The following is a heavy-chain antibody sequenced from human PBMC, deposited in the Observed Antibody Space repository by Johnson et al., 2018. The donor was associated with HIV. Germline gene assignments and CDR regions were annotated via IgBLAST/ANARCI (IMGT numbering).Heavy chain of an antibody. CDR2: ISYDGSNK. CDR3: ARSWGIADI. CDR1: GFTFSSYA. D-gene: IGHD6-13*01. J-gene: IGHJ3*02. Sequence: QVQLVESGGGVVQPGRSLRLSCAASGFTFSSYAMHWVRQAPGKGLEWVAVISYDGSNKYYADSVKGRFTISRDNATNTLYLQLNSLRAEDTAVYYCARSWGIADIWGQGTMVTVSS. V-gene: IGHV3-30*04.